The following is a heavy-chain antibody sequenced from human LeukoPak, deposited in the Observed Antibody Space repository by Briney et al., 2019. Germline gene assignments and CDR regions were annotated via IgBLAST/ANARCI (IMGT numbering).Heavy chain of an antibody. Sequence: GGSLRLSCAASGFTFSSYGMHWVRQAPGKGLEWVAVIWYDGSNKYYADSVKGRFTISRDNSKNTLYLQMNSLRAEDTAVYYCARETTVTTYPTFDYWGQGTLVTVSS. J-gene: IGHJ4*02. CDR3: ARETTVTTYPTFDY. CDR1: GFTFSSYG. D-gene: IGHD4-17*01. V-gene: IGHV3-33*01. CDR2: IWYDGSNK.